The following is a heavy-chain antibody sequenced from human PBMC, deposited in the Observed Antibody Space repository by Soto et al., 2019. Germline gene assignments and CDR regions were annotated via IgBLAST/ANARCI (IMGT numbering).Heavy chain of an antibody. Sequence: PGESLKISCTGSGYSFPSDWIGWVRQMPGKGLEWMGSIYPADSDTRYSPAFQGQVTISADKSIRTAYLQWSSLKASDTATYYCARIPHSNTSYYDHNFGMDVWGQGTTVTVSS. D-gene: IGHD3-3*01. CDR1: GYSFPSDW. CDR2: IYPADSDT. V-gene: IGHV5-51*01. CDR3: ARIPHSNTSYYDHNFGMDV. J-gene: IGHJ6*02.